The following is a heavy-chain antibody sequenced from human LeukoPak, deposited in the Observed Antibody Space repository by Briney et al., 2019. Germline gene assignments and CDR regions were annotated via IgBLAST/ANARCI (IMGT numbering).Heavy chain of an antibody. D-gene: IGHD1-1*01. CDR1: GYTFTSYY. CDR3: ARDYTGTTVVSYGMDV. V-gene: IGHV1-46*01. J-gene: IGHJ6*02. Sequence: AASVKVSCKASGYTFTSYYMHWVRPAPGQGLEWMGIINPSGGSTSYAQKFQGRVTMTRDTSTSTVYMELSSLRSEDTAVYYCARDYTGTTVVSYGMDVWGQGTTVTVSS. CDR2: INPSGGST.